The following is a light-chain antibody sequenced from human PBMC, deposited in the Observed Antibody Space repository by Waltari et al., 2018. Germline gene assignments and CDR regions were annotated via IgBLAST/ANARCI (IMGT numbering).Light chain of an antibody. CDR3: QQYNNWPPEDT. V-gene: IGKV3-15*01. CDR1: QSVSSN. CDR2: GAS. Sequence: EIVMTQSPATLSVSPGEGATLSCRASQSVSSNLAWYQHNPGQAPRLLIYGASTRATGIPARFSGRGSGTEFTLTISSLQSEDFAFYYCQQYNNWPPEDTFGQGTKLEIK. J-gene: IGKJ2*01.